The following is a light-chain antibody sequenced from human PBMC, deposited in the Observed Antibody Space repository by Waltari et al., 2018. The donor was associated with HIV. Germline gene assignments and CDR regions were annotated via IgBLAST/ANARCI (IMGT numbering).Light chain of an antibody. J-gene: IGLJ2*01. V-gene: IGLV1-51*01. CDR1: SSNIGRNS. CDR3: GTWDNSLSAGV. CDR2: DSD. Sequence: QSVLTQPPSVSAAPGQKVTISCSGSSSNIGRNSISWYQQLPVTAPKLLIYDSDKRPSGIPDRFSGSKSGTSATLGITGLQTGDEADYYCGTWDNSLSAGVIGGGTKLTVL.